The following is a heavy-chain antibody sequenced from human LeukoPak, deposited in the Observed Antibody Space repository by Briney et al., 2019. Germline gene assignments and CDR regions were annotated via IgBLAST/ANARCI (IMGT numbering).Heavy chain of an antibody. D-gene: IGHD3-10*01. CDR3: ASGRVWFGEPDHAFDI. J-gene: IGHJ3*02. V-gene: IGHV1-2*02. CDR1: GYTFTGYY. Sequence: GASVKVSCKASGYTFTGYYMHWVRQAPGQGLEWMGWINPNSGGTNYAQKFQGRVTMTRGTSISTAYMELSRLRSDDTAVYYCASGRVWFGEPDHAFDIWGQGTMVTVPS. CDR2: INPNSGGT.